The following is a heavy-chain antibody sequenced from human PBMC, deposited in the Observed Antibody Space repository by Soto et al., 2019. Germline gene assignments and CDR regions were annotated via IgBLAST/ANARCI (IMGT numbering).Heavy chain of an antibody. CDR2: IYYSGST. J-gene: IGHJ6*02. D-gene: IGHD2-15*01. V-gene: IGHV4-39*01. Sequence: QLHLQESGPALVKPSETLSLTCTVSGGSISSSSYYWGWIRQPPGKGLEWIGSIYYSGSTYYNPSLKSRVTISVDTSKNQFTLKLSSVTAADTAVYYRARPAAYYYYGMDVWGQGTTVTVSS. CDR1: GGSISSSSYY. CDR3: ARPAAYYYYGMDV.